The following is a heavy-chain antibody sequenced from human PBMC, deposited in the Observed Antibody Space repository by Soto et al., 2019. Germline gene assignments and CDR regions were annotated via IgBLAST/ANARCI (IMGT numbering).Heavy chain of an antibody. J-gene: IGHJ3*01. V-gene: IGHV5-10-1*01. CDR2: IEPSESYI. CDR1: GYNFSISW. D-gene: IGHD3-22*01. CDR3: ATPHYYDSTGSDLDV. Sequence: PGESLKISCKGSGYNFSISWISWVRQVPGKGLEWMGRIEPSESYINYSPSFRGHVTISADKSIRTAYLQWSSLKASDTAMYYCATPHYYDSTGSDLDVWGQGTMVTVSS.